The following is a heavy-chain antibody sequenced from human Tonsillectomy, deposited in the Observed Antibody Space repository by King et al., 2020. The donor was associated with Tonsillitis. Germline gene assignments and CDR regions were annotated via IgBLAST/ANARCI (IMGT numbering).Heavy chain of an antibody. D-gene: IGHD4-17*01. CDR2: IWYDGSNK. V-gene: IGHV3-33*01. CDR1: GFTFSTYG. Sequence: VQLVESGGGVVQPGRSLRLSCAASGFTFSTYGMHWVRQAPGKGVEWVAVIWYDGSNKYYADSVKGRFTISRNNSKNTLYLQMDSLGAEDTAVYFCARGSGDYVARAFDIWGQGTMVTVSS. J-gene: IGHJ3*02. CDR3: ARGSGDYVARAFDI.